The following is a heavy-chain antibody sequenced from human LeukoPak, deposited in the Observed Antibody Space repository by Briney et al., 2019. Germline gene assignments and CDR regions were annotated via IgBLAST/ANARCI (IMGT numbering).Heavy chain of an antibody. CDR2: IYPGDSDT. V-gene: IGHV5-51*03. D-gene: IGHD6-19*01. Sequence: GESLKISCKGSGYSFTSYWIGWVRQMPGKGLEWMGIIYPGDSDTRYSPSFQGQVPISADKSISTAYLQWSSLKASDTAMYYCATCIAVAGTAFDYWGQGTLVTVSS. CDR1: GYSFTSYW. CDR3: ATCIAVAGTAFDY. J-gene: IGHJ4*02.